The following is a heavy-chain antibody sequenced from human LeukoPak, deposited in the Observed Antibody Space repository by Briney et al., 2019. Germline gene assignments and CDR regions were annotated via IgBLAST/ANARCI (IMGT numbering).Heavy chain of an antibody. V-gene: IGHV4-59*01. Sequence: SETLSLSCSVSGGSISTYYWSWIRQPPGKGLEWLGYIYYSGNTNYNPSLKSRVIISVDTSKNQFSLKLSSVTAADTAVYYCARSSGSSGFNYRYYGMDVWGQGTTVTVSS. D-gene: IGHD1-26*01. J-gene: IGHJ6*02. CDR3: ARSSGSSGFNYRYYGMDV. CDR1: GGSISTYY. CDR2: IYYSGNT.